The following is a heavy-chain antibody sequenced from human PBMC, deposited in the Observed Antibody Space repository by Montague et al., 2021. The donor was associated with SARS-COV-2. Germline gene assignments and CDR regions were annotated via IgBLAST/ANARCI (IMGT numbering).Heavy chain of an antibody. CDR3: VRYSGWFYFDF. CDR2: TYYRSKWYS. D-gene: IGHD6-19*01. CDR1: GDSVSSNSVD. V-gene: IGHV6-1*01. J-gene: IGHJ4*02. Sequence: CAISGDSVSSNSVDWSWIRQSPSRGLEWLGRTYYRSKWYSDYAPSVRGRLTVNPDASKNEFSLELNYMTPEDTAVYYCVRYSGWFYFDFWGQGTLVTVSS.